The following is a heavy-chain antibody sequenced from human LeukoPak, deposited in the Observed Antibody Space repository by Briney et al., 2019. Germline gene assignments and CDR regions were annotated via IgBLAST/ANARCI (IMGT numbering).Heavy chain of an antibody. D-gene: IGHD6-19*01. CDR3: ARTSREQWLPDY. Sequence: GESLKISCKGSGYSFTTYWIGWVRPMPGKGLEWMGIIYPSDSDTRYSPSFQGQVTISADKSISTAYLQWSSLKASDTAMYYCARTSREQWLPDYWGQGTLVTVSS. V-gene: IGHV5-51*01. J-gene: IGHJ4*02. CDR2: IYPSDSDT. CDR1: GYSFTTYW.